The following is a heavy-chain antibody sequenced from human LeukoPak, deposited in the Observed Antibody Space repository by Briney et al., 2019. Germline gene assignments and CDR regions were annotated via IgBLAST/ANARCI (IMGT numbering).Heavy chain of an antibody. CDR1: GGSISSSSYY. CDR2: IYYSGST. CDR3: ARVVPLATPYSYYYYYMDV. J-gene: IGHJ6*03. D-gene: IGHD5-12*01. Sequence: SETLSLTFTVPGGSISSSSYYWGCIRQPPGKGLEWIGSIYYSGSTYYNPSLKSRVTISVATSKNQFSLKLSSVTAADTAVYYCARVVPLATPYSYYYYYMDVWGKGTTVTVSS. V-gene: IGHV4-39*07.